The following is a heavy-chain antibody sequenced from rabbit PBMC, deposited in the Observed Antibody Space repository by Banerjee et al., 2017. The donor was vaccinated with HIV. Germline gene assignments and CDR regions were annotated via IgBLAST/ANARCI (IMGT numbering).Heavy chain of an antibody. CDR3: ARDRDWTLDL. Sequence: QSLEESGGDLVKPEGALTLTCTASGFSFSNGYVMRWVRQAPGKGLEWIACINTITGDTVYATWAKGRFTISKTSSTTVTLQMTSLTAADTATYFCARDRDWTLDLWGPGTLVTVS. J-gene: IGHJ4*01. V-gene: IGHV1S40*01. CDR2: INTITGDT. D-gene: IGHD4-2*01. CDR1: GFSFSNGYV.